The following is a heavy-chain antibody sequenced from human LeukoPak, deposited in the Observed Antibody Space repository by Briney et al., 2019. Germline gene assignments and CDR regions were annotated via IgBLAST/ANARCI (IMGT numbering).Heavy chain of an antibody. CDR1: GGSICSYY. Sequence: PSETLSLTCTVSGGSICSYYWSWIRQPPGKGLEWIGYIYYSGTTNYNPSLKSRVTISVDTSKNQFSLKLSSVTAADTAVYYCARGVYIAAAQHGYWGQGTLVTVSS. D-gene: IGHD6-13*01. CDR3: ARGVYIAAAQHGY. J-gene: IGHJ4*02. V-gene: IGHV4-59*01. CDR2: IYYSGTT.